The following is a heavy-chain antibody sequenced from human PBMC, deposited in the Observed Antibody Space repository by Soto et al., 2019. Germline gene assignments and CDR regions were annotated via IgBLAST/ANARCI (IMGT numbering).Heavy chain of an antibody. V-gene: IGHV4-61*03. D-gene: IGHD2-15*01. CDR2: VSYAGST. CDR1: GGSLNTPTSY. Sequence: PSETLSLTCNVSGGSLNTPTSYWNWIRQPPGKGLEWIGYVSYAGSTSYNPSLNGRVTISVDTSKTHFSLNVISVTPADTALYYCARDRGGCDGFDSWGQGTLVTVSS. CDR3: ARDRGGCDGFDS. J-gene: IGHJ4*02.